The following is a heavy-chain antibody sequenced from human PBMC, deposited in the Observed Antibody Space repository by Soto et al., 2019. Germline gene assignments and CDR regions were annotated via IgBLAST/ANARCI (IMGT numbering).Heavy chain of an antibody. CDR3: AKDSSNYYGSGSYPN. J-gene: IGHJ4*02. Sequence: GGSLRLSCAASGFTFSSYAMSWVRQAPGKWLEWVSAISGSGGSTYYADSVKGRFTISRDNSKNTLYLQMNSLRAEDTAVYYCAKDSSNYYGSGSYPNWGQGTLVTVSS. CDR2: ISGSGGST. CDR1: GFTFSSYA. D-gene: IGHD3-10*01. V-gene: IGHV3-23*01.